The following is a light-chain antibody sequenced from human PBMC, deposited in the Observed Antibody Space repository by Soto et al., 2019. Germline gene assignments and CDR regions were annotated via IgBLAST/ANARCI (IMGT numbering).Light chain of an antibody. Sequence: SYELTQPPSVSVSPGQTATIPCSGGKLGDKYACWYQQKPGQSPVLVIYENNKRPSGIPERFSGSNSGNTATLTISGTQTMDEADYYCQTWDSSASYVFGTGTKVTVL. CDR1: KLGDKY. V-gene: IGLV3-1*01. CDR2: ENN. CDR3: QTWDSSASYV. J-gene: IGLJ1*01.